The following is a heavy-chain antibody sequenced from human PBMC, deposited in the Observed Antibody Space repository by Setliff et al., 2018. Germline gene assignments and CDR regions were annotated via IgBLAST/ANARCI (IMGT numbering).Heavy chain of an antibody. V-gene: IGHV4-34*01. Sequence: SETLSLTCTVYGGSLSNYYWSWIRQPPGKGLEWIVEINHSGSTNYNPSLKGRVTISVDTSKNQLSLKVNSVSVADTAVYHCAKAQMVYAIRGYYYYMDVWGKGTTVTVSS. CDR3: AKAQMVYAIRGYYYYMDV. J-gene: IGHJ6*03. D-gene: IGHD2-8*01. CDR1: GGSLSNYY. CDR2: INHSGST.